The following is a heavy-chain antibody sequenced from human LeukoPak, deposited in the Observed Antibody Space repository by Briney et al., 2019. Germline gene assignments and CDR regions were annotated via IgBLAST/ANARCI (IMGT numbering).Heavy chain of an antibody. J-gene: IGHJ5*02. CDR1: GGSISSSSYY. CDR2: IYYSGST. D-gene: IGHD3-22*01. Sequence: SETLSLTCTVSGGSISSSSYYWGWIRQPPGKGLEWIGSIYYSGSTYYNPSLKSRVTISVDTSKNQFSLKLSSVTAADTAVYYCAAGGSSSGYLWFDPWGQGTLVTVSS. V-gene: IGHV4-39*07. CDR3: AAGGSSSGYLWFDP.